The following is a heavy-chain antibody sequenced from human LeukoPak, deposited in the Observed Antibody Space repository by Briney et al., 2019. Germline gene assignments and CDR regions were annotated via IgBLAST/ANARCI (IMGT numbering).Heavy chain of an antibody. CDR2: IYYSGST. CDR1: GGSISSYY. J-gene: IGHJ4*02. Sequence: SETLSLTCTVSGGSISSYYWSWIRQPPGKGLEWIGYIYYSGSTNYNPSLKSRVTISVDTSKNQFSLKLSSVTAADTAVYYCAAWGYYDFWSGYSPFFDYWGQGTLVTVSS. CDR3: AAWGYYDFWSGYSPFFDY. D-gene: IGHD3-3*01. V-gene: IGHV4-59*12.